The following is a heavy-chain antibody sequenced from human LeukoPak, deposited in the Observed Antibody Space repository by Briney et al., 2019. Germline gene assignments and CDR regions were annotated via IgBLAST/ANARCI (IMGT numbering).Heavy chain of an antibody. CDR3: ARDPPGGYYYYMYV. CDR1: GGSIRSYY. V-gene: IGHV4-4*07. J-gene: IGHJ6*03. D-gene: IGHD1-14*01. Sequence: WETLSLTCTVSGGSIRSYYWSWIPQPAGKGLEWIGCIYTSGSTNYNPCLKRRLTISVDTSKTQFSLKLSPVTAADTAVYYCARDPPGGYYYYMYVCGKGTTVTVSS. CDR2: IYTSGST.